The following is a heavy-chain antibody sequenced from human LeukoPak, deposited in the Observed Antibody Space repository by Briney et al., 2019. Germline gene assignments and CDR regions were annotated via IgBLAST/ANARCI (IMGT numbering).Heavy chain of an antibody. CDR1: GGSISSSSYY. V-gene: IGHV4-39*01. CDR3: ARRPQSYIDV. J-gene: IGHJ6*03. Sequence: SETLSLTCTVSGGSISSSSYYWGWIRQPPGKGLEWIGSINYSGSTYYNPSLKSRVIISVDTSKNQFSLKLSSVTAADTAVYYCARRPQSYIDVWGKGTTVTVSS. CDR2: INYSGST.